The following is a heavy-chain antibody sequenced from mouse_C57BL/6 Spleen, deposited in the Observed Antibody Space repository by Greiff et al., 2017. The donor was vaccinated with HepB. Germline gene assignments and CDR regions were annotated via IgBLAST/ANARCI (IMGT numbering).Heavy chain of an antibody. J-gene: IGHJ4*01. CDR3: ARGGRGYYYAMDY. Sequence: EVKLVESGGGLVKPGGSLKLSCAASGFTFSDYGMHWVRQAPEKGLEWVAYISSGSSTIYYADTVKGRFTISRDNAKNTLFLQMTSLRSEDTAMYYCARGGRGYYYAMDYWGQGTSVTVSS. V-gene: IGHV5-17*01. D-gene: IGHD3-3*01. CDR1: GFTFSDYG. CDR2: ISSGSSTI.